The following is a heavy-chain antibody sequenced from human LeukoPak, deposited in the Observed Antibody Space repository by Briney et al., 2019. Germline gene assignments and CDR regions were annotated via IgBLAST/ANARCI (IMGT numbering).Heavy chain of an antibody. CDR3: TRLPTRITMITIGSDY. Sequence: PGGSLRLSCAASGFTFSGSAMHWVRQASGKGLEWVGRIRSKANSYATAYAASVKGRFTISRDDSKNTAYLQMNSLKTEDTAVYYCTRLPTRITMITIGSDYWGQGTLVTVSS. CDR2: IRSKANSYAT. D-gene: IGHD3-22*01. J-gene: IGHJ4*02. V-gene: IGHV3-73*01. CDR1: GFTFSGSA.